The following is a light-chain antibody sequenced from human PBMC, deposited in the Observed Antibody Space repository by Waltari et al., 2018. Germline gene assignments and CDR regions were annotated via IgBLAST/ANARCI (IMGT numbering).Light chain of an antibody. V-gene: IGKV1-33*01. CDR2: DAS. CDR1: QDLNIY. Sequence: DIHMTQSPSSLSASVGDRVTFTSQESQDLNIYLNWYHEKPGKAPKFMIYDASKLETGVPSRFSGSGSGTTFTFTISYLEPEDVGTYYCQQYDSLPVTFGGGTKVEI. CDR3: QQYDSLPVT. J-gene: IGKJ4*02.